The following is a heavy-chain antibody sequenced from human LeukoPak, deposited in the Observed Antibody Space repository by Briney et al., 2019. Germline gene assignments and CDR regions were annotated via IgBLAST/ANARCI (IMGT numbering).Heavy chain of an antibody. J-gene: IGHJ4*02. CDR2: FDPEDGET. Sequence: ASVKVSCKVSGYTLTELSMHWVRQAPGKGLEWMGGFDPEDGETIYAQKFQGRVTMTEDTSTDTAYMELSSLRSEDTAVYYCATDLASIAAAGNSDYWGQGTLVTVSP. V-gene: IGHV1-24*01. CDR3: ATDLASIAAAGNSDY. CDR1: GYTLTELS. D-gene: IGHD6-13*01.